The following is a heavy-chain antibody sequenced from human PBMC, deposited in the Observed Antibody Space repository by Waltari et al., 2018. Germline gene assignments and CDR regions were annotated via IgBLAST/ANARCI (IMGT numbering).Heavy chain of an antibody. CDR3: AKAGGIAAAEFQFDF. V-gene: IGHV3-23*01. J-gene: IGHJ4*02. CDR1: GFTFISYA. D-gene: IGHD6-13*01. CDR2: ISGPALTT. Sequence: EVQLLESGGGLVQPGGSLRLSCAASGFTFISYAMTWVRQAPGKGGGGVSRISGPALTTFYADSVKGRFSVSRDNSKNTLYLQINGLRADDTAVYYCAKAGGIAAAEFQFDFWGRGTLVTVSS.